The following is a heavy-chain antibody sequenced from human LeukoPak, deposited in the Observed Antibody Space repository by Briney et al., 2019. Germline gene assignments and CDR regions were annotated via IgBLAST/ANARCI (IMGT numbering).Heavy chain of an antibody. CDR2: INSDVSST. CDR3: ARGPWEVPLDY. D-gene: IGHD1-26*01. J-gene: IGHJ4*02. Sequence: GGSLRLSCAASGFTFSSYWMHWVRQAPGKGLVCVSRINSDVSSTSYADSVKGRFTISRDNAKNTLYLQMNSLRAEDTSVYYCARGPWEVPLDYWGQGTLVTVAS. V-gene: IGHV3-74*01. CDR1: GFTFSSYW.